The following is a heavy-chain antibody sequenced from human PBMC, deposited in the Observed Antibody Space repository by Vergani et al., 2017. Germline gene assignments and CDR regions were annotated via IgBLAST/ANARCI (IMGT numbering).Heavy chain of an antibody. CDR3: ARDREYSGYDSTSDY. D-gene: IGHD5-12*01. Sequence: EVQLVESGGGLVQPGRSLRLSCAASGFTFDDYAMHWVRQAPGKGLEWVSGISWNSGSIGYADSVKGRLTISRDNAKNSLYLQMNSLRAEDTALYYCARDREYSGYDSTSDYWGQGTLVTVSS. CDR2: ISWNSGSI. CDR1: GFTFDDYA. J-gene: IGHJ4*02. V-gene: IGHV3-9*01.